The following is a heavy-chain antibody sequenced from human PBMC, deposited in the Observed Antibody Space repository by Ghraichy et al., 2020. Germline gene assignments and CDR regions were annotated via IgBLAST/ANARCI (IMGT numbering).Heavy chain of an antibody. Sequence: GGSLRLSCAASGFTFSSYSMNWVRQAPGKGLEWVSSISSSSSYIYYADSVKGRFTISRDNAKNSLYLQMNSLRAEDTAVYYCARELYYYDSRGYYPSDYYYGMDAWGQGTTVIVSS. CDR2: ISSSSSYI. V-gene: IGHV3-21*01. CDR1: GFTFSSYS. CDR3: ARELYYYDSRGYYPSDYYYGMDA. D-gene: IGHD3-22*01. J-gene: IGHJ6*02.